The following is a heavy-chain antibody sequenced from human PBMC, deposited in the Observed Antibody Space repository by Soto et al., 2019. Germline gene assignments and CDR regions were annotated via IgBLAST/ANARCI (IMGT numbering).Heavy chain of an antibody. CDR1: AASFSKYY. CDR3: ASVTFGGIVLAH. V-gene: IGHV4-59*01. D-gene: IGHD3-16*01. J-gene: IGHJ4*02. CDR2: IYFNGNT. Sequence: PSETLSLTCTVSAASFSKYYLTWMRQPPGKGLEWIGYIYFNGNTKYNPSLEGRLTISIDTSKKEFSLKLTSVTAADAAVYYCASVTFGGIVLAHWGQGTLVTVSS.